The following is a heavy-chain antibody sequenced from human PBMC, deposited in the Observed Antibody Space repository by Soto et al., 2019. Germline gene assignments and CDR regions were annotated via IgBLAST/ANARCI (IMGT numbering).Heavy chain of an antibody. V-gene: IGHV3-9*01. CDR2: ISSNSDRL. Sequence: EVQLMESGGGSVQPGRSLRLSCAASGFTFDEYAMHWVRQAPGKGLEWVAGISSNSDRLVYGDAVRGRFTISRDNAKKFLFLQMDSLRDGDTAFYYCVKDARSAMTTEVDFDSWGQGILVTVSS. D-gene: IGHD4-4*01. CDR1: GFTFDEYA. CDR3: VKDARSAMTTEVDFDS. J-gene: IGHJ4*02.